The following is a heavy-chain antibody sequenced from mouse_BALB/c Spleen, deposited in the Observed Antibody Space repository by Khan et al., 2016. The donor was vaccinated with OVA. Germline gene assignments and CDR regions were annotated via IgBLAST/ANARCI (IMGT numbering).Heavy chain of an antibody. CDR3: AREGAYYRSDGWFAY. CDR1: GYTFTSYT. J-gene: IGHJ3*01. V-gene: IGHV1-4*01. Sequence: VQLQESGAELARPGASVKMSCKASGYTFTSYTMHWVKQRPGQGLEWIGYINPSGGYTNYNQKFKDKATLTADKSSSTAYMQLSSLTSEDSAVYYCAREGAYYRSDGWFAYWGQGTLVTVSA. D-gene: IGHD2-14*01. CDR2: INPSGGYT.